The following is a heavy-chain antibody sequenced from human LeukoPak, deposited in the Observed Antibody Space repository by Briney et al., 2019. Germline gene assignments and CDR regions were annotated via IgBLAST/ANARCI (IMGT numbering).Heavy chain of an antibody. D-gene: IGHD3-3*01. CDR1: GFTFSGSA. V-gene: IGHV3-73*01. J-gene: IGHJ4*02. CDR2: IRSKANSYAT. Sequence: GGSLRLSCAASGFTFSGSAMHWVRQASGKGLEWVGRIRSKANSYATAYAASVKGRFTISRDDSKNTAYLQMNSLKTEDTAVYYCAKETPRGFWSGSHVPLDYWGQGTLVSVSS. CDR3: AKETPRGFWSGSHVPLDY.